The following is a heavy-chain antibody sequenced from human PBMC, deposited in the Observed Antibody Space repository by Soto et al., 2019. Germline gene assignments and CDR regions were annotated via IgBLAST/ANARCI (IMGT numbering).Heavy chain of an antibody. CDR1: GFTFDDYA. CDR3: AKDMTRYNWNYGMGWFDP. J-gene: IGHJ5*02. Sequence: EVQLVESGGGLVQPGRSLRLSCAASGFTFDDYAMHWVRQAPGKGLEWVSGISWNSGSIGYADSVKGRFTISRDNAKNSLYLQMNSLRAEDTALYYCAKDMTRYNWNYGMGWFDPWGQGTLVTVSS. CDR2: ISWNSGSI. V-gene: IGHV3-9*01. D-gene: IGHD1-7*01.